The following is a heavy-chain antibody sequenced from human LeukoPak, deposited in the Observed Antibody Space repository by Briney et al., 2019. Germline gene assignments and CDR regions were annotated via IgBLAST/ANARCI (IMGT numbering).Heavy chain of an antibody. V-gene: IGHV4-31*03. CDR2: IYYSGST. J-gene: IGHJ4*02. Sequence: SETLSLTCTVSGGSISSGGYYWSWIRQHPGKGLEWIGYIYYSGSTYYNPSLKSRVTISVDTSKNQFSLKLGSVTAADTAVYYCAREDLGGLAAAGPSDYWGQGTLVTVSS. D-gene: IGHD6-13*01. CDR3: AREDLGGLAAAGPSDY. CDR1: GGSISSGGYY.